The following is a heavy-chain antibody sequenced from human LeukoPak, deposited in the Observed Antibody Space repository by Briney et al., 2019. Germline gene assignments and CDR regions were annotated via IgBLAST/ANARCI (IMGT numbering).Heavy chain of an antibody. CDR3: ARVDAALDY. CDR1: GFTFNSYA. CDR2: ISFDGNII. Sequence: PGGSLRLSCAASGFTFNSYAMHWVRQAPGKGLEWVALISFDGNIIYYTDSVKGRFTISRDNARNSLYLQMNSLRAEDTAIYYCARVDAALDYWGQGTLVTVSS. V-gene: IGHV3-30*04. J-gene: IGHJ4*02. D-gene: IGHD6-6*01.